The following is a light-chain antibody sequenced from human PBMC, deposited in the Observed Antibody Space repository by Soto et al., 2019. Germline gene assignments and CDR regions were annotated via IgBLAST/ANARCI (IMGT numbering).Light chain of an antibody. V-gene: IGKV1-5*01. CDR3: QPYNNN. J-gene: IGKJ2*01. CDR1: QRISDD. Sequence: MTQSPATLSVSPGERATLSCRASQRISDDFAWYQQKPGKAPKVLIYDVSTFGSGVPSRFSGSGSGTEFTLTISSLQPDDFATYYCQPYNNNFGQGTKVDIK. CDR2: DVS.